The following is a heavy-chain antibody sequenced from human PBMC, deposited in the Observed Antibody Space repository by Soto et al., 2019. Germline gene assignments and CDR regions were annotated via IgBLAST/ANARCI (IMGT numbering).Heavy chain of an antibody. CDR2: IYYSGST. J-gene: IGHJ6*02. CDR1: GGSISSGGYY. Sequence: SETLSLTCTVSGGSISSGGYYWSWIRQHPGKGLEWIGYIYYSGSTYYNPSLKSRVTISVDTSKNQFSLKLSSVTAADTAVYYCARGPYYDILTGYSSYYYYYGMDVWGQGTTVTSP. CDR3: ARGPYYDILTGYSSYYYYYGMDV. V-gene: IGHV4-31*03. D-gene: IGHD3-9*01.